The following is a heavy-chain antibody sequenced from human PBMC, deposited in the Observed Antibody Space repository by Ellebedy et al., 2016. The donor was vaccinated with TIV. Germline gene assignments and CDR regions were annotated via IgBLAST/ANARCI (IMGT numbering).Heavy chain of an antibody. Sequence: GESLKISCAASGFSFSSYSMNWVRQAPGKGLEWVAVIWYDGGNKYYGDSVKGRFTISRDNSKNTLYLQMKSLRAEDTAVYYCARAQWLFPPHYYYYGMDVWGQGTTVTVSS. J-gene: IGHJ6*02. CDR3: ARAQWLFPPHYYYYGMDV. CDR2: IWYDGGNK. CDR1: GFSFSSYS. V-gene: IGHV3-33*08. D-gene: IGHD3-22*01.